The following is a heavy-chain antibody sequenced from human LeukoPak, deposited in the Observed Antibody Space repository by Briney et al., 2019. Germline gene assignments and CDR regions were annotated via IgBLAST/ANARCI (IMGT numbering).Heavy chain of an antibody. CDR3: ARCQYYGSGSYYWDY. Sequence: PSETLSLTCTVSGGSISSYYWSWIRQPPGKGLEWIGYIYYSGSTNYNPSLKSRVTISVDTSKNQFSLKLSSVTAADTAVYYCARCQYYGSGSYYWDYWGQGTLVTVSS. CDR1: GGSISSYY. D-gene: IGHD3-10*01. J-gene: IGHJ4*02. V-gene: IGHV4-59*01. CDR2: IYYSGST.